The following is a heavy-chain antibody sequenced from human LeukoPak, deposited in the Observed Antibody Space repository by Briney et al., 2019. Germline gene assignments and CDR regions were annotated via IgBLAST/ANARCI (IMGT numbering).Heavy chain of an antibody. Sequence: GGTLRLSCAASGFTFSRSWTTWVRKAPAKGLEWVNNIKGDGSKKYYVDSVKGRFTISRDNAKNSLYLQMNSLRAEDTAGYYCARDRNARGGYDAFDFWGQGTLVTVSS. D-gene: IGHD3-10*01. V-gene: IGHV3-7*01. CDR3: ARDRNARGGYDAFDF. CDR2: IKGDGSKK. CDR1: GFTFSRSW. J-gene: IGHJ3*01.